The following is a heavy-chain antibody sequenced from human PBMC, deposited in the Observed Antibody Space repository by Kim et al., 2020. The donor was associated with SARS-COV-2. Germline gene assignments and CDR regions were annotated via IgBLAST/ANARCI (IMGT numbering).Heavy chain of an antibody. V-gene: IGHV5-51*01. Sequence: GESLKISCKGSGYSFTSYWIGWVRQMPGKGLEWMGIIYPGDSDTRYSPSFQGQVTISADKSISTAYLQWSSLKASDTAMYYCARHLSSSGYEMGMDVWGQGTTVTVSS. D-gene: IGHD5-12*01. CDR2: IYPGDSDT. CDR3: ARHLSSSGYEMGMDV. CDR1: GYSFTSYW. J-gene: IGHJ6*02.